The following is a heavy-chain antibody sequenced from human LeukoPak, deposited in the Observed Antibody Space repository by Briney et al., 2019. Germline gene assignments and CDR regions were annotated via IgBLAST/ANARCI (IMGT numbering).Heavy chain of an antibody. CDR2: ISGSGGST. J-gene: IGHJ6*02. CDR3: AKDRSGGGDYYFGMDV. Sequence: GGSLRLSCAASGLTFSSYAMSWIRQAPGKGLEWVSSISGSGGSTYYADSVKGRFTISRDNSQNTLYLQMNSLRAEDTAVYYCAKDRSGGGDYYFGMDVWGPGTTVTVSS. CDR1: GLTFSSYA. V-gene: IGHV3-23*01. D-gene: IGHD6-19*01.